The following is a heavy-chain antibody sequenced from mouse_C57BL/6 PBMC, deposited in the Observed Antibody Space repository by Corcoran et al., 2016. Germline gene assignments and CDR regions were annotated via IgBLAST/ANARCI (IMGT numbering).Heavy chain of an antibody. CDR2: INPYNGGT. CDR1: GYTFTDYY. Sequence: EVQLQQSGHVLVKPGASVKMSCKASGYTFTDYYMNWVKQSHGKSLEWIGGINPYNGGTSYNQKFKGKATLTVDKSSSTAYMELNSLTSEDSAVYYCARWGLSYYGSSYSDYLGQATPLTVSS. CDR3: ARWGLSYYGSSYSDY. J-gene: IGHJ2*01. V-gene: IGHV1-19*01. D-gene: IGHD1-1*01.